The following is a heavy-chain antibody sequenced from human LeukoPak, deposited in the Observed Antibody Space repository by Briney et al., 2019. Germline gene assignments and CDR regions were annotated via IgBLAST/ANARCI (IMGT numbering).Heavy chain of an antibody. CDR3: AKDFWALGGSIDS. D-gene: IGHD3-10*01. J-gene: IGHJ4*02. Sequence: GGSLRLSCAASGFTFSSYAMSWVRQAPGKGLEWVSVISGSGGSTYYADSVKGRFTISRDSSKNTLYLQMNSLRAEDTAAYFCAKDFWALGGSIDSWGQGTLVTVSS. V-gene: IGHV3-23*01. CDR1: GFTFSSYA. CDR2: ISGSGGST.